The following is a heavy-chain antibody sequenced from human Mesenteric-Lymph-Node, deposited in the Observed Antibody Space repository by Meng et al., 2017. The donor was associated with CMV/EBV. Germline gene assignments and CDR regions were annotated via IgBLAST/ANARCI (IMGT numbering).Heavy chain of an antibody. CDR2: ITPTFGIA. J-gene: IGHJ4*02. D-gene: IGHD4-23*01. CDR1: GGTLSRHD. CDR3: AREVDIHGGMWSI. V-gene: IGHV1-69*17. Sequence: KASGGTLSRHDISWVRQAPGQGLEWMGEITPTFGIANYAQKFQDRVTIIADTSTSTVYMELSRLRSEDTAVYYCAREVDIHGGMWSIWGQGTLVTVSS.